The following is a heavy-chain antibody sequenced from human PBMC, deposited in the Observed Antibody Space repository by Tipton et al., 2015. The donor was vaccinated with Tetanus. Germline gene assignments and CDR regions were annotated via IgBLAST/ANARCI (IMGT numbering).Heavy chain of an antibody. CDR2: IDPNSGGT. D-gene: IGHD3-22*01. V-gene: IGHV1-2*02. CDR1: GYTFTGYY. J-gene: IGHJ6*02. Sequence: QLVQSGAELKKPGASVKVSCTASGYTFTGYYMYWVRQAPGQGLEWVGWIDPNSGGTVYAQKFQGRVTMTRDTSISTAYMELRGLRSDDTAVYYCARDRGDYIYYGMDVWGPGTTVTVS. CDR3: ARDRGDYIYYGMDV.